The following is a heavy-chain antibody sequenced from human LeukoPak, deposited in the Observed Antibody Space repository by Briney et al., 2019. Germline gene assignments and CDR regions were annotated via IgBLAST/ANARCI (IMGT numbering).Heavy chain of an antibody. D-gene: IGHD3-22*01. Sequence: PGGSLRLSCAASGFTFSDYYMSWIRQAPGKGLELVSYISSSGSTIYYADSVKSRFTISRHNAKNSLYLQMYSLRAEDTAVYYCARDYYYDSSGYPGHWGQGNLVTVSS. J-gene: IGHJ4*02. V-gene: IGHV3-11*01. CDR3: ARDYYYDSSGYPGH. CDR2: ISSSGSTI. CDR1: GFTFSDYY.